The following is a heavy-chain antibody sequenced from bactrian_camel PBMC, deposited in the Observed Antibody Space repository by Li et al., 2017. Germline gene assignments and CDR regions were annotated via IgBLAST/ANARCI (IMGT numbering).Heavy chain of an antibody. D-gene: IGHD5*01. J-gene: IGHJ7*01. V-gene: IGHV3S1*01. CDR1: GYTFSNYW. Sequence: HVQLVESGGGLVQPGGSLRLSCAASGYTFSNYWMYWVRQTPGKGLEWVTTINNPDGKTYYTDSVKGRFTIARDNAKNTVHLQLNSLKTEDTAMYHCVKGAFDLRWGGMDYWGKGTQVTVS. CDR2: INNPDGKT.